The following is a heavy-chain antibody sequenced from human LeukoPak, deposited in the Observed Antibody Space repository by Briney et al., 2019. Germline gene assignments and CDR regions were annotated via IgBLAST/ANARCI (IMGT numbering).Heavy chain of an antibody. Sequence: PGGSLRLSCAASGFTFSSYSMNWVRQAPGEGLEWVSYISGSSNTIYYADSVKGRFTISRDTAKNSLYLQMNSLRDEDSAVYYCARGYCSSNSCAFDYWDQGTLVTVSS. CDR2: ISGSSNTI. CDR1: GFTFSSYS. J-gene: IGHJ4*02. CDR3: ARGYCSSNSCAFDY. V-gene: IGHV3-48*02. D-gene: IGHD2-2*01.